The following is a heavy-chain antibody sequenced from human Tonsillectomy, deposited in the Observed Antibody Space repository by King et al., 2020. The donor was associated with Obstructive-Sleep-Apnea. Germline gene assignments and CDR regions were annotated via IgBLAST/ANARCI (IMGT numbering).Heavy chain of an antibody. V-gene: IGHV3-30*18. J-gene: IGHJ3*02. CDR3: AKFPPSSGSYYNSNDAFDI. CDR2: ISYDGSNK. Sequence: VQLVESGGGVVQPGRSLRLSCAASGFTFSSYGMHWVRQAPGKGLEWVAVISYDGSNKYYADSVKGRFTISRDNSKNTLYLQMNSLRAEDTAVYYCAKFPPSSGSYYNSNDAFDIWGQGTMVTVSS. CDR1: GFTFSSYG. D-gene: IGHD3-10*01.